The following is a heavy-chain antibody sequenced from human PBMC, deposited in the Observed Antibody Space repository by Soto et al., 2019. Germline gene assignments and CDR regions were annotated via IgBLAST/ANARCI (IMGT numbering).Heavy chain of an antibody. CDR3: ARVTYYDSSGYHLFDY. J-gene: IGHJ4*02. Sequence: ASVKVSCKASGYTFTSYGISWVRQAPGQGLEWMGWISAYNGNTNYAQKLQGRVTMTTDTSTSTAYMELRSLRSDDTAVYYCARVTYYDSSGYHLFDYWGQGTLVTAPQ. CDR1: GYTFTSYG. CDR2: ISAYNGNT. D-gene: IGHD3-22*01. V-gene: IGHV1-18*01.